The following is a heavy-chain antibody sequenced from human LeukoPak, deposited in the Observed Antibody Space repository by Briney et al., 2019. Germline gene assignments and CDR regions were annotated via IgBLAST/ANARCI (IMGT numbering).Heavy chain of an antibody. CDR2: FYHSGIT. V-gene: IGHV4-38-2*01. CDR1: GDPISSAYY. J-gene: IGHJ4*02. Sequence: PSETLSLTCAVSGDPISSAYYWGCTRQPPGKGLEWIAGFYHSGITYYNPSLKSRVTISVDTSKNQFSLKLSSVTAADTAMYYCARPMDSTGASCSKYFDYCAQGILVTVSS. D-gene: IGHD2-8*02. CDR3: ARPMDSTGASCSKYFDY.